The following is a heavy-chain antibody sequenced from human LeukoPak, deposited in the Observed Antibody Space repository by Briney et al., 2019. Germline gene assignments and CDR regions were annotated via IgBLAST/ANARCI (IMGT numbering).Heavy chain of an antibody. J-gene: IGHJ6*02. CDR3: ARGKRFLEWLSTPVSYYYGMDV. CDR1: GFTFSSYG. CDR2: IWYDGSNI. Sequence: GGSLRLSCAASGFTFSSYGMHWVRQAPGKGLEWVAVIWYDGSNIYYADSVKGRFTISRDNSKNTLYLQMSSLRAEDTAVYYCARGKRFLEWLSTPVSYYYGMDVWGQGTTVTVSS. D-gene: IGHD3-3*01. V-gene: IGHV3-33*01.